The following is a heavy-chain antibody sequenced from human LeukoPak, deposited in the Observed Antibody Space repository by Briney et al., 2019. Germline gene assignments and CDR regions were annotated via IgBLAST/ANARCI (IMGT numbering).Heavy chain of an antibody. V-gene: IGHV4-39*01. Sequence: PSETLSLTCAVYGGSFSGYYWGWIRQPPGKGLEWIGSIYYSGSTYYNPSLKSRVTISVDTSKNQFSLKLSSVTAADTAVYYCARPQIYCSGGSCYSNDAFDIWGQGTMVTVSS. CDR2: IYYSGST. CDR1: GGSFSGYY. D-gene: IGHD2-15*01. J-gene: IGHJ3*02. CDR3: ARPQIYCSGGSCYSNDAFDI.